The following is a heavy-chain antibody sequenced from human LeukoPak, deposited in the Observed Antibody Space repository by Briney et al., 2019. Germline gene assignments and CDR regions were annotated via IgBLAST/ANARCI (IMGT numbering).Heavy chain of an antibody. V-gene: IGHV3-74*01. Sequence: PGGSLRLSCAASGFTFSSYWMHWVRQAPGKGLVWVSRINSDGSSTSYADSVKGRFTISRDNAKNTLYLQMNSLRAEDTAVYYCAKRSAESSGYFDYWGQGTRVTVSS. J-gene: IGHJ4*02. CDR1: GFTFSSYW. D-gene: IGHD6-19*01. CDR3: AKRSAESSGYFDY. CDR2: INSDGSST.